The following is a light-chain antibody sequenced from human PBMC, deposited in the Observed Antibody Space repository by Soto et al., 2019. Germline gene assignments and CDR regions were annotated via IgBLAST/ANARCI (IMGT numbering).Light chain of an antibody. CDR2: AAS. Sequence: DIQMTQSPSSLSASVGDRVTMTCRASQDIRNYVAWYQQKPGEVPKLLIYAASTLQSGVPARFSGGGFGTDFTLTISILRPEDVATYYCQRYHSDIHTFGPGTKLDLK. CDR3: QRYHSDIHT. CDR1: QDIRNY. V-gene: IGKV1-27*01. J-gene: IGKJ3*01.